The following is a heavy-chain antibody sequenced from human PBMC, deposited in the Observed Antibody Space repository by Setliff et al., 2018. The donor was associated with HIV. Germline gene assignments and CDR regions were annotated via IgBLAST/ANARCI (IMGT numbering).Heavy chain of an antibody. Sequence: SETLSLTCTVSGGSISSHYWSWIRQPPGKGLEWIGSIYYNGITNYNPSLKSRVTVSVDTSKNQFSLKLSSVTSADTAVYYCASAGYYGSTSYWEYFQHWGQGTLVTVSS. CDR2: IYYNGIT. D-gene: IGHD3-22*01. CDR1: GGSISSHY. V-gene: IGHV4-59*11. CDR3: ASAGYYGSTSYWEYFQH. J-gene: IGHJ1*01.